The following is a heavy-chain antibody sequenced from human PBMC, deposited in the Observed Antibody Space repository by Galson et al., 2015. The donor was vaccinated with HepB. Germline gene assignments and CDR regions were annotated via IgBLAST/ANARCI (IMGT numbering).Heavy chain of an antibody. CDR1: GFTFSNFA. Sequence: SLRLSCAASGFTFSNFALSWVRQAPGKELEWVSVIGGSSGTTYYADSVKGRFTISRDNSKNTLYLQMNSLRAEDTAVYFCARNSGNNYRYFFKSWGQGTLVTVSS. CDR2: IGGSSGTT. CDR3: ARNSGNNYRYFFKS. J-gene: IGHJ5*02. V-gene: IGHV3-23*01. D-gene: IGHD1-26*01.